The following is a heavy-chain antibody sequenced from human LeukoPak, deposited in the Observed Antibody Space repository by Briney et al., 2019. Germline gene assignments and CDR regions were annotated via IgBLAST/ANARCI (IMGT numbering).Heavy chain of an antibody. V-gene: IGHV4-34*01. CDR2: INHSGST. J-gene: IGHJ5*02. D-gene: IGHD3-3*01. CDR1: GGSFSGYY. CDR3: ARGRPLYYDFWSVQYRGFDP. Sequence: SETLSLTCAVYGGSFSGYYWSWIRQPPGKGLEWVGEINHSGSTNYNPSLKSRVTISVDTSKNQFSLKLSSVTAADTAVYYCARGRPLYYDFWSVQYRGFDPWGQGTLVTVPS.